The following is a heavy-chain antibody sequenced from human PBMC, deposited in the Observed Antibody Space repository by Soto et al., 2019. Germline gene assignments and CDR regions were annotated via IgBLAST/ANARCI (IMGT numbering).Heavy chain of an antibody. D-gene: IGHD6-13*01. Sequence: SETLSLTCTVSGGSVSSGSYYWSWIRQPPGKGLEWIGYIYYSGSTNYNPSLKSRVTISVDTSKNQFSLKLSSVTAADTAVYYCARAPPSSWFPFFDYWGQGTLVTVSS. CDR3: ARAPPSSWFPFFDY. CDR2: IYYSGST. CDR1: GGSVSSGSYY. J-gene: IGHJ4*02. V-gene: IGHV4-61*01.